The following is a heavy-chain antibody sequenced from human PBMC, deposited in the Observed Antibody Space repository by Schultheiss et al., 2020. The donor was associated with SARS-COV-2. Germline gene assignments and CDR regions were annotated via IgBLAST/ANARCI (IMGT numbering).Heavy chain of an antibody. CDR2: IYWNDDK. CDR1: GFSLSTSGVG. J-gene: IGHJ6*04. Sequence: SGPTLVKPTQTLTLTCTFSGFSLSTSGVGVGWIRQPPGKALEWLALIYWNDDKRYSPSLKSRLTITKDTSKNQVVLTMTNMDPVDTATYYCAHSRYTAMVTLIDLLSKGTTITVSS. D-gene: IGHD5-18*01. V-gene: IGHV2-5*01. CDR3: AHSRYTAMVTLIDL.